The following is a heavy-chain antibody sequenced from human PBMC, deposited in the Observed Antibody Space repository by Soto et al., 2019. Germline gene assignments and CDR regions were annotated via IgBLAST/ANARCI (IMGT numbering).Heavy chain of an antibody. CDR1: GFSLSTSGMC. D-gene: IGHD3-22*01. J-gene: IGHJ4*02. CDR2: IAWDDNK. V-gene: IGHV2-70*01. CDR3: ARIYKAYYYEGSGYPAYSDY. Sequence: SGPTLVNPTQTLTLTCSFSGFSLSTSGMCVTWIRQPPGKALEWLALIAWDDNKYYNTPLKTRLNISKDTSRNQVFIKITNMDPVETATYYCARIYKAYYYEGSGYPAYSDYWGQGALVTVS.